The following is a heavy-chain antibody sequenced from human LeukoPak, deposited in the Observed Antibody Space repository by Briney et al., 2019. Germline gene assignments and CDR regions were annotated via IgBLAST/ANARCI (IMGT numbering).Heavy chain of an antibody. CDR2: MNPNSTNT. CDR1: GYTFTNYD. CDR3: AKVAYVSWSGYSSPYYFDY. J-gene: IGHJ4*02. Sequence: ASVKVSCKASGYTFTNYDINWVRQATGQGLEWMGWMNPNSTNTGYAQKFQGRVTITRNISISTAYMELSSLRSEDTAVYYCAKVAYVSWSGYSSPYYFDYWGQGTLVTVSS. D-gene: IGHD3-3*01. V-gene: IGHV1-8*03.